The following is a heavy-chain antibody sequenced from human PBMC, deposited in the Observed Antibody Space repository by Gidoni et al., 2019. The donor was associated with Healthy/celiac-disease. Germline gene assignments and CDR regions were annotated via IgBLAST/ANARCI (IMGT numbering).Heavy chain of an antibody. CDR3: AKSRYDYVWGSYRLTHAFDI. V-gene: IGHV3-23*01. CDR1: GFTFSSYA. Sequence: EVQLLESGGGLVQPGGSLRLSCAASGFTFSSYAMSWVRQAPGKGLGWVSAISGSGGSTYYADSVKGRFTISRDNSKNTLYLQMNSLRAEDTAVYYCAKSRYDYVWGSYRLTHAFDIWGQGTMVTVSS. CDR2: ISGSGGST. J-gene: IGHJ3*02. D-gene: IGHD3-16*02.